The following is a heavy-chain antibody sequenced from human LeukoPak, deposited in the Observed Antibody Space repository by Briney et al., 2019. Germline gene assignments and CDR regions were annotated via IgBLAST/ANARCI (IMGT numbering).Heavy chain of an antibody. J-gene: IGHJ3*01. CDR3: ARDWLAGNPYHAFDL. D-gene: IGHD3-22*01. Sequence: GGSLRLSCAASGFTFNSYWMSWVRQAPGKGLECVANIKEGGSEEYYVDSVKGRFSISRDNAKNSLYLQMNSLRAEHTAVYYCARDWLAGNPYHAFDLWGKGTMVTVSS. CDR2: IKEGGSEE. CDR1: GFTFNSYW. V-gene: IGHV3-7*01.